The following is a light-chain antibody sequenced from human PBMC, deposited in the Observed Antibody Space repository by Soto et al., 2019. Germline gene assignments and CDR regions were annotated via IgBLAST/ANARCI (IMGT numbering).Light chain of an antibody. CDR3: LLSYDGVRV. CDR2: DTN. CDR1: TGPVTSGHY. Sequence: QAVVTQEPSLTVSPRGTVTLTCDSSTGPVTSGHYPYWLQQKPGQVPRTLIYDTNNKHSWTPARISGSLVGGKAALTLSGAQPEDEADYYCLLSYDGVRVFGGGTKLTVL. J-gene: IGLJ3*02. V-gene: IGLV7-46*01.